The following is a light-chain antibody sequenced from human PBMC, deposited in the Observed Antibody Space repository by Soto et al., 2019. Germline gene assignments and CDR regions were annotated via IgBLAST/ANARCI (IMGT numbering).Light chain of an antibody. CDR3: QQYNNWAS. Sequence: EVVMTQSPASLSESPGERATLSCRSSQTVSRNLAWYQQRPGQSPRLLIYDISTRAAGVPARFSGSGSETEFTLTIRSLQSEDFAVYFCQQYNNWASFGQGTRLEIK. J-gene: IGKJ5*01. CDR2: DIS. V-gene: IGKV3-15*01. CDR1: QTVSRN.